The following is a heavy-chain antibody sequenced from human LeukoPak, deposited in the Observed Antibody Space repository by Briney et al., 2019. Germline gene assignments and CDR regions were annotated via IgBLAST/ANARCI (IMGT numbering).Heavy chain of an antibody. Sequence: GGSLRLSCAASGFTFSSYSMMWVRQAPGKGLEWVSYISSSSTTIHYADSVKGRFTISRDNAKNSVYLQMNSLRAEDTAVYYCAKGPLIPSYYFQHWGQGTLVTVSS. CDR2: ISSSSTTI. CDR3: AKGPLIPSYYFQH. CDR1: GFTFSSYS. J-gene: IGHJ1*01. V-gene: IGHV3-48*01.